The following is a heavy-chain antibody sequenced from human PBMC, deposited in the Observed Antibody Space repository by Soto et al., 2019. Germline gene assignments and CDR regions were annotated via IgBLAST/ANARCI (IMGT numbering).Heavy chain of an antibody. Sequence: QVQLVESGGGVVQPGRSLRLSCAASGFTFSSYAMHWVRQAPGKGLEWVAVISYDGSNKYYADSVKGRFTISRDNSKNTLYLQMNSLRAEDTAVYDCAREDIAVAADYWGQGTMVTVSS. CDR3: AREDIAVAADY. V-gene: IGHV3-30-3*01. CDR2: ISYDGSNK. CDR1: GFTFSSYA. D-gene: IGHD6-19*01. J-gene: IGHJ4*02.